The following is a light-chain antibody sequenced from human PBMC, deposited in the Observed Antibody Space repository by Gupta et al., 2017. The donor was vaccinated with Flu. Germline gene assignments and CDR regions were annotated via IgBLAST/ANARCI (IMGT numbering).Light chain of an antibody. CDR3: QQYKTYAT. J-gene: IGKJ2*01. Sequence: DIQMTQSPSTLSASVGDRVTITCRASQSIDSFLVWYQQRPGKTPDLLIYKASSLESGVPSRFSGSGSGTEFTLTISSLQPDDFATYYCQQYKTYATFGQGTKLEIK. V-gene: IGKV1-5*03. CDR2: KAS. CDR1: QSIDSF.